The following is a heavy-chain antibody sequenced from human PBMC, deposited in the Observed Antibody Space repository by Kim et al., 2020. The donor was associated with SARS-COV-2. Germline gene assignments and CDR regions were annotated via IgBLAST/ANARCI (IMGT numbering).Heavy chain of an antibody. D-gene: IGHD2-21*02. CDR2: IYYSGST. V-gene: IGHV4-31*03. Sequence: SETLSLTCTVSGGSISSGDYYWTWIHQHPGKGLEWIGYIYYSGSTYYNPSLKSRVTISVDTSKNQFSLKLSSVTAADTAVYYCARVRGVRHIVVVTDAFDIWGQGTMVTVSS. CDR3: ARVRGVRHIVVVTDAFDI. CDR1: GGSISSGDYY. J-gene: IGHJ3*02.